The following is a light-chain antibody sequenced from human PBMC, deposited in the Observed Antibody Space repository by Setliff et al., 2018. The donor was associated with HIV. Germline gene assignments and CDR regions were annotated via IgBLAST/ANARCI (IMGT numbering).Light chain of an antibody. Sequence: QPAVTQEPSFPVSPGGTVTLTCGLSSGSVSTNYFPSWYQQTPGQAPRTLIYSTNTRSSGVPDRFSGSILGNKAALTITGAQADDESDYYCVLYMGRGISVFGGGTKVTVL. CDR2: STN. V-gene: IGLV8-61*01. J-gene: IGLJ3*02. CDR3: VLYMGRGISV. CDR1: SGSVSTNYF.